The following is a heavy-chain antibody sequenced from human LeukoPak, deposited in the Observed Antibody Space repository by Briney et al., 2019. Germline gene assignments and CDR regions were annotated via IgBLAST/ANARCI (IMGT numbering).Heavy chain of an antibody. Sequence: SETLSLTCAVYGGSFSGYYWSWIRQPPGKGLEWIGEINHSGSTNYNPSLKSRVTISVDTSKNQFSLKLSSVTAADTAVYYCARDRGYCSSTSCYGSQSTYSYYGMDVWGQGTTVTVSS. CDR2: INHSGST. J-gene: IGHJ6*02. D-gene: IGHD2-2*01. V-gene: IGHV4-34*01. CDR1: GGSFSGYY. CDR3: ARDRGYCSSTSCYGSQSTYSYYGMDV.